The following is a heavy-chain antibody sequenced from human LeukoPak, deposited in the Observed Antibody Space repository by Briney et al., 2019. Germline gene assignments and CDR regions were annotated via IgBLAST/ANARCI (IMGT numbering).Heavy chain of an antibody. D-gene: IGHD3-10*01. CDR3: ARFTVRGVNDY. CDR1: GGSVSSYY. Sequence: SETLSLTCTVSGGSVSSYYWSWIRQPAGKGLEWIGRIYTSGSTNYNPSLKSRVTMSVDTPKNQFSLKLSSVTAADTAVYYCARFTVRGVNDYWGQGTLVTVSS. CDR2: IYTSGST. J-gene: IGHJ4*02. V-gene: IGHV4-4*07.